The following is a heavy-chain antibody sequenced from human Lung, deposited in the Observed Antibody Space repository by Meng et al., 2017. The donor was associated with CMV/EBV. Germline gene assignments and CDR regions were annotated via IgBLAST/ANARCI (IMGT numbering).Heavy chain of an antibody. CDR3: AHESSGTYFDY. V-gene: IGHV2-5*02. D-gene: IGHD3-22*01. CDR2: IYWDDDK. Sequence: NLEESGHTLGKPTQTLTLTCSLSGFSLSTSGVGVGWMRQPQGKALEWLELIYWDDDKRYRQSLKSRLTIPQETSQNQVVLHLTNMDPVDTATYYCAHESSGTYFDYWGQGTLVTVSS. CDR1: GFSLSTSGVG. J-gene: IGHJ4*02.